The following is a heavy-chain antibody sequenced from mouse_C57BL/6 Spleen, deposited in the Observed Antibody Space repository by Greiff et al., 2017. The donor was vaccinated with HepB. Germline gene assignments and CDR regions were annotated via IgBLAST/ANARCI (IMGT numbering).Heavy chain of an antibody. V-gene: IGHV5-6*01. CDR3: ARLSGSHFDY. Sequence: EVKLMESGGDLVKPGGSLKLSCAASGFTFSSYGMSWVRQTPDKRLEWVATISSGGSYTYYPDSVKGRFTISRDNAKNTLYLQMSSLKSEDTAMYYCARLSGSHFDYWGQGTTLTVSS. J-gene: IGHJ2*01. D-gene: IGHD1-1*01. CDR1: GFTFSSYG. CDR2: ISSGGSYT.